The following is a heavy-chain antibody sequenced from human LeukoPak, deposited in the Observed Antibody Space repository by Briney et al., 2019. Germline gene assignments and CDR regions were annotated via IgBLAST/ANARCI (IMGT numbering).Heavy chain of an antibody. CDR3: AGGYSYGSTYYYMDV. Sequence: SETLSLTCTVSGGPISSSSHYWGWIRQPPGKGLEWIGYIYYSGSTNYNPSLKSRVTISVDTSKNQFSLKLSSVTAADTAVYYCAGGYSYGSTYYYMDVWGKGTTVTISS. CDR1: GGPISSSSHY. J-gene: IGHJ6*03. CDR2: IYYSGST. D-gene: IGHD5-18*01. V-gene: IGHV4-61*05.